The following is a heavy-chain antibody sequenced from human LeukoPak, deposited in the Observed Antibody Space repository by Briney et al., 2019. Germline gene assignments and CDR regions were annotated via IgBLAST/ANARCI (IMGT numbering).Heavy chain of an antibody. CDR3: VRDVVAKDAFDI. CDR2: VNSDGTNT. CDR1: GFTLSPYW. V-gene: IGHV3-74*01. D-gene: IGHD5-12*01. Sequence: GGSLRLSSAASGFTLSPYWIHWVRQGPGKGLVWVSRVNSDGTNTRYADSVKGRFTISRDNAKNTVYLQMNNLRAEDTAVYYCVRDVVAKDAFDIWGRGTMVTVSS. J-gene: IGHJ3*02.